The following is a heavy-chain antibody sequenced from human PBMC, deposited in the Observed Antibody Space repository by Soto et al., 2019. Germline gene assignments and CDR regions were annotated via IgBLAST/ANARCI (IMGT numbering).Heavy chain of an antibody. D-gene: IGHD3-9*01. V-gene: IGHV1-2*02. J-gene: IGHJ6*02. CDR2: INPNNGDT. Sequence: GASVKVSCKTSGYTFTKYYMHWVRQAPGQGLEWMGRINPNNGDTKYAQNFQGRVTMTRDTSINTAYMEVSRLRSDDTAVYSCARGDEILTGYYGMDVWGQGTTVTVSS. CDR1: GYTFTKYY. CDR3: ARGDEILTGYYGMDV.